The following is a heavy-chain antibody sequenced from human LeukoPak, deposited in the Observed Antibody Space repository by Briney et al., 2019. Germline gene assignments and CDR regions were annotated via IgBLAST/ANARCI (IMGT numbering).Heavy chain of an antibody. Sequence: GASVKVACKASGYTFTGYYMHWVRQAPGQGLEWMGWINPNSGGTKYAQKFQGRVIMTRDTSISTAYMELSRLRSDDTAVYYCARHTMIRGGSDAFEIWGQGTMVTVSS. D-gene: IGHD3-10*01. CDR2: INPNSGGT. J-gene: IGHJ3*02. CDR3: ARHTMIRGGSDAFEI. V-gene: IGHV1-2*02. CDR1: GYTFTGYY.